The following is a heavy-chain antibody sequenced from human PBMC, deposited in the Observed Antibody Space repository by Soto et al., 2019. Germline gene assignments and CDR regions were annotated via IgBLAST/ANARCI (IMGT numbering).Heavy chain of an antibody. J-gene: IGHJ6*02. V-gene: IGHV4-4*02. Sequence: SETLSLTCAVSGGSIRGHYWWSWVRQTPGKGLEWTGEIYHGGATYYNPSLKSRVTISTDESKNQLSLKLNSVTAADTAVYYCAHQTISYTLDVWGQGTTVTVSS. CDR1: GGSIRGHYW. D-gene: IGHD1-1*01. CDR3: AHQTISYTLDV. CDR2: IYHGGAT.